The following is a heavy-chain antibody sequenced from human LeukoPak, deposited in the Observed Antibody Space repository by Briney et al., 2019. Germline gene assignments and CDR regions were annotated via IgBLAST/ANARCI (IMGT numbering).Heavy chain of an antibody. J-gene: IGHJ6*02. CDR3: ATTYYYDSSGSSYFYYGLDV. V-gene: IGHV3-66*01. CDR2: FYSGGST. Sequence: GGSLRLSCAASGFTFSSHSMNWVRQAPGKGLEWVSVFYSGGSTYYADSVKGRFTISRDDSKNTLYLQMNSLRAEDTAVYYCATTYYYDSSGSSYFYYGLDVWGQGTTVTVSS. D-gene: IGHD3-22*01. CDR1: GFTFSSHS.